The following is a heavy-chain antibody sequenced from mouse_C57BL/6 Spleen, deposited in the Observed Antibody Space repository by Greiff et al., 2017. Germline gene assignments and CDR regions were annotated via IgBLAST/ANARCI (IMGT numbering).Heavy chain of an antibody. CDR2: IYPGDGDT. D-gene: IGHD1-1*01. V-gene: IGHV1-82*01. Sequence: VQLQQSGPELVKPGASVKISCKASGYAFSSSWMNWVKQRPGKGLEWIGRIYPGDGDTNYNGQFKGKATLTADKSSSTAYMQHSSLTSEDSAVYFCARTFYYGSSYGCCDVWGTGTTVTVSS. J-gene: IGHJ1*03. CDR1: GYAFSSSW. CDR3: ARTFYYGSSYGCCDV.